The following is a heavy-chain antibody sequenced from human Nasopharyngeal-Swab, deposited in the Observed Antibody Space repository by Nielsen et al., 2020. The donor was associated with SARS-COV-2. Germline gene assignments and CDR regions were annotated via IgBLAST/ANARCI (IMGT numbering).Heavy chain of an antibody. CDR2: TYYSGST. V-gene: IGHV4-59*01. Sequence: SETLSLTCTVSGASISSYFGSWMRQPTGKGLEWIGYTYYSGSTNYNPSLKSRVTISVDTSKNQFSLKLSSVTAADTAVYYCAGRIVGPHLGDFDYWGQGTLVTVSS. D-gene: IGHD1-26*01. J-gene: IGHJ4*02. CDR3: AGRIVGPHLGDFDY. CDR1: GASISSYF.